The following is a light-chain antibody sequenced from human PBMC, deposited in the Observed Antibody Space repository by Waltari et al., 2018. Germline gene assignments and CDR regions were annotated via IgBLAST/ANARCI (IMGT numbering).Light chain of an antibody. CDR3: AAWDDSLPGLFV. CDR2: NNN. J-gene: IGLJ1*01. CDR1: SANIGSNT. V-gene: IGLV1-44*01. Sequence: QSVVTQPPSASGTPGPRVTISCSASSANIGSNTVIWYQKLPGTTPKLLIYNNNKRPSGVPDRFSGSKSGTSASLAISGLQSEDEADYYCAAWDDSLPGLFVFGSGTKVTVL.